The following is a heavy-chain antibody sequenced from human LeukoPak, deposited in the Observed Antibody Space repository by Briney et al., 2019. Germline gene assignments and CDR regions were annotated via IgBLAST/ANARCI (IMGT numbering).Heavy chain of an antibody. CDR1: GYTFTSYD. D-gene: IGHD6-13*01. J-gene: IGHJ4*02. CDR3: ARGVAAAGFVDY. CDR2: MNPNSGNT. V-gene: IGHV1-8*01. Sequence: GASVKVSCKASGYTFTSYDIDWVRQATGQGFEWMGWMNPNSGNTGYAQKFQGRVTMTRNTSISTAYMELSSLRSDDTAVYYCARGVAAAGFVDYWGQGTLVTVSS.